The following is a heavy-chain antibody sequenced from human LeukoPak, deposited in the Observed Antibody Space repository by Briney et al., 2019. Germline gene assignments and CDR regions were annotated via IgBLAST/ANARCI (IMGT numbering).Heavy chain of an antibody. V-gene: IGHV1-69*05. D-gene: IGHD5-12*01. Sequence: SVKVSCKASGGTFSSYAISWVRQAPGQGLEWMGRIIPIFGTANYAQKFQGRVTITTDESTSTAYMELSRLRSEDTAVYYCARDLAGGYDIDAFDIWGQGTMVTVSS. CDR3: ARDLAGGYDIDAFDI. CDR2: IIPIFGTA. CDR1: GGTFSSYA. J-gene: IGHJ3*02.